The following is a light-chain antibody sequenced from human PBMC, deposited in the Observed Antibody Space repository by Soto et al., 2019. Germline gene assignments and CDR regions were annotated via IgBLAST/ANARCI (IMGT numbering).Light chain of an antibody. Sequence: EIVLTQSPGTLSLSPGERATLSCRASQSVSSSFLAWYRQKPGQAPRLLIYDVSGRATGIPDRFSGSGSGTDFTLTISRLEPEDFAVYYCQQYGSSPWTFGQGTKVEMK. CDR1: QSVSSSF. CDR3: QQYGSSPWT. CDR2: DVS. J-gene: IGKJ1*01. V-gene: IGKV3-20*01.